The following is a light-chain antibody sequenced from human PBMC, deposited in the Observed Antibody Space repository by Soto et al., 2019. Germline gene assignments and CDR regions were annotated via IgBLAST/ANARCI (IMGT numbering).Light chain of an antibody. CDR1: SSNIGSNY. CDR2: SNN. CDR3: AAWDDSLSVV. V-gene: IGLV1-47*02. Sequence: QSVLTQPPSASGTPGQRVTISCSGSSSNIGSNYVYWYQQLPGTAPKLLIYSNNQRPSGVPDRFSGSESGTSASLAISGLRSEDEADYYCAAWDDSLSVVFGGGTKVTVL. J-gene: IGLJ3*02.